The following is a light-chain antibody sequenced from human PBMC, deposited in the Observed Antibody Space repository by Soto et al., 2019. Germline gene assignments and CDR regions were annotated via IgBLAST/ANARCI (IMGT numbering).Light chain of an antibody. J-gene: IGLJ1*01. CDR3: SLYTSENTYV. CDR1: SSDVGDYNY. Sequence: QSVLTQPASVSGSPGQSITISCTGTSSDVGDYNYVSWYQQHPGKAPKLMIYEARNRPSGVPDRFSGSKSGNTASLTISGLQAADEADYYCSLYTSENTYVFGTGTKVTVL. V-gene: IGLV2-14*01. CDR2: EAR.